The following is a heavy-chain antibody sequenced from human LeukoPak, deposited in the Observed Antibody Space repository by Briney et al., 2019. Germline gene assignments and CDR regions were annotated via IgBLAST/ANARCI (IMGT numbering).Heavy chain of an antibody. CDR1: GFTFSSYA. CDR3: ARDSRPYLVVVAATPNYYGMDV. V-gene: IGHV3-30-3*01. CDR2: ISYDGSNK. D-gene: IGHD2-15*01. Sequence: GRSLRLSCAASGFTFSSYAMHWVRQAPGKGLEWVAVISYDGSNKYYADSVKGRFTISRDNAKNSLYLQMNSLRAEDTAVYYCARDSRPYLVVVAATPNYYGMDVWGQGTTVTVSS. J-gene: IGHJ6*02.